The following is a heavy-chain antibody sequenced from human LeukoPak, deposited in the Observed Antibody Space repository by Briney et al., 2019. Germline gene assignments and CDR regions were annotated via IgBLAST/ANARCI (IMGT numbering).Heavy chain of an antibody. Sequence: SETLSLTCAVSSGSFRSSKWWSWVRQSPGKGLEWIGEVYHSGYTNYNPSLKSRVTISIDKSKNQFSLNLKSMSAADTAVYYCARRDRGYSYSFDYWGQATLVTVSS. J-gene: IGHJ4*02. D-gene: IGHD5-18*01. V-gene: IGHV4-4*02. CDR1: SGSFRSSKW. CDR2: VYHSGYT. CDR3: ARRDRGYSYSFDY.